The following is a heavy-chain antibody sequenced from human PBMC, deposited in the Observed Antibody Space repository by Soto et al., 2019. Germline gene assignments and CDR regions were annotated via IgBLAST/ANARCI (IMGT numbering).Heavy chain of an antibody. CDR3: ARPPMGALTPFDY. J-gene: IGHJ4*02. V-gene: IGHV4-59*12. Sequence: SETLSLTCTVSGGSISSYYWSWIRQPPGKGLEWIGYIYYSGSTNYNPSLKSRVTISVDTSKNQFSLKLSSVTAADTAVYYCARPPMGALTPFDYWGQGTLVTVSS. CDR1: GGSISSYY. CDR2: IYYSGST. D-gene: IGHD3-16*01.